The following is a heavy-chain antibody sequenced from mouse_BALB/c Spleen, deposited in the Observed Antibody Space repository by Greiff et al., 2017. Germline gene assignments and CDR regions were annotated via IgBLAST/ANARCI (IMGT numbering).Heavy chain of an antibody. CDR1: GFTFSSFG. V-gene: IGHV5-17*02. D-gene: IGHD2-10*02. CDR2: ISSGSSTI. Sequence: DVKLVESGGGLVKPGGSLKLSCAASGFTFSSFGMHWVRQAPEKGLEWVAYISSGSSTIYYADTVKGRFTISRDNPKNTLFLQMTSLRSEDTAMYYCAREKYGNYYFDYWGQGTTLTVSS. J-gene: IGHJ2*01. CDR3: AREKYGNYYFDY.